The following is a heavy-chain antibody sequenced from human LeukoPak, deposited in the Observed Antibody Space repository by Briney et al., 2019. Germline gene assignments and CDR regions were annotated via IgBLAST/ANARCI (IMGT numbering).Heavy chain of an antibody. Sequence: PSETLSLTCTVSGGSISSYYWSWIRQPPGKGLEWIGYIYYSGSTSYNPSLKSRVTISVDTSKNQFSLKLSSVTAADTAVYYCARGSSHFIDMDVWGQGTTVTVSS. J-gene: IGHJ6*02. CDR3: ARGSSHFIDMDV. D-gene: IGHD3-3*02. CDR1: GGSISSYY. V-gene: IGHV4-59*08. CDR2: IYYSGST.